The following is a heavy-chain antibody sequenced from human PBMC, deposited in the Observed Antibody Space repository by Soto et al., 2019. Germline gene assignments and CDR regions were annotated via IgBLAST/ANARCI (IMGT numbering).Heavy chain of an antibody. CDR1: GFTFSSYA. J-gene: IGHJ6*02. D-gene: IGHD1-7*01. Sequence: PGGSLRLSCAASGFTFSSYAMSWVRQAPGKGLEWVSAISGSGGSTYYADSVKGRFTISRDNSKNTLYLQMNSLRAEDTAVYYCATLTGITGTDYGMDVWGQGTTVTAP. CDR2: ISGSGGST. CDR3: ATLTGITGTDYGMDV. V-gene: IGHV3-23*01.